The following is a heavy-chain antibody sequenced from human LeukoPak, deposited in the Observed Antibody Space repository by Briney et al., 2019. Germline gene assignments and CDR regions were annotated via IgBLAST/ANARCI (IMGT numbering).Heavy chain of an antibody. J-gene: IGHJ4*02. V-gene: IGHV5-51*01. D-gene: IGHD1-26*01. CDR1: GYSFTNYW. Sequence: GESLKISCKGSGYSFTNYWIGWVRQMPGQGLEWMGVIYPGDSDTRYSPAFQGQVTISADKSTRTAYLQWSRLKASDTAMYYCGVGLGATHFDYWGQGTLVTVSS. CDR3: GVGLGATHFDY. CDR2: IYPGDSDT.